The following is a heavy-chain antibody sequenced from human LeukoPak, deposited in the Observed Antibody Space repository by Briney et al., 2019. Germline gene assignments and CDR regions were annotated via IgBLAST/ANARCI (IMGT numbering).Heavy chain of an antibody. Sequence: GGSLRLSCAASGFTFSSYSMNWVRQAPGKGLEWVSSISSSSSSYIYYADSVKGRFTISRDNAKNSLYLQMNSLRAEDTAVYYCARDFFPAAGYVYYYYYYYMDVWGKGTTVTISS. J-gene: IGHJ6*03. CDR2: ISSSSSSYI. CDR3: ARDFFPAAGYVYYYYYYYMDV. D-gene: IGHD6-13*01. CDR1: GFTFSSYS. V-gene: IGHV3-21*01.